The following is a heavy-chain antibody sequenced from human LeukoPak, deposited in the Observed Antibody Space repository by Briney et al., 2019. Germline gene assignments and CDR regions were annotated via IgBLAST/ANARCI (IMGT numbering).Heavy chain of an antibody. D-gene: IGHD5-18*01. J-gene: IGHJ4*02. CDR3: AREKGPWIQLWSNPFDY. CDR1: GYTFTSYY. CDR2: INPSGGST. Sequence: ASVKVSGKASGYTFTSYYMHWVRQAPGQGLEWMGIINPSGGSTSYAQKFQGRVTMTRDTSTSTVYMELSSLRSEDTAVYYCAREKGPWIQLWSNPFDYWGQGTLVTVSS. V-gene: IGHV1-46*03.